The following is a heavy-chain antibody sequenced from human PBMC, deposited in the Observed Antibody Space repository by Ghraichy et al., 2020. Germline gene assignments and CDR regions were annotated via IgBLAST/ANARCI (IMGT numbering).Heavy chain of an antibody. J-gene: IGHJ4*02. CDR3: ARDGGGSGSYGAIDY. Sequence: GGSLRLSCAASGFTFSSYSMNWVRQAPGKGLEWVSSISSSSSYIYYADSVKGRFTISRDNAKNSLYLQMNSLRAEDTAVYYCARDGGGSGSYGAIDYWGQGTLVTVSS. CDR2: ISSSSSYI. D-gene: IGHD3-10*01. CDR1: GFTFSSYS. V-gene: IGHV3-21*01.